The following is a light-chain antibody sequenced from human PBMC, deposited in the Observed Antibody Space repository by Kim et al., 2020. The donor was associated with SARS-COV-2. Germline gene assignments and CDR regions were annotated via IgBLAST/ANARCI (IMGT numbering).Light chain of an antibody. CDR3: ASWDDSLSAVV. CDR1: SSSIGNNY. Sequence: GQGVTISCSGSSSSIGNNYVYWHQQLPGTAPKLLIYRNNQWPSGVPDRFSGSKSGTSASLAINGLRSEDEAEYYCASWDDSLSAVVFGGGTQLTVL. J-gene: IGLJ2*01. V-gene: IGLV1-47*01. CDR2: RNN.